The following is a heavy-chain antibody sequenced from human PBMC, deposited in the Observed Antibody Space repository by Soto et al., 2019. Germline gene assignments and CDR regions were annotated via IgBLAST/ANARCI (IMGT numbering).Heavy chain of an antibody. CDR2: IIPMFGTA. J-gene: IGHJ4*02. D-gene: IGHD5-12*01. Sequence: QVQLVQSGAEVKKPGSSVKVSCKGSGDTFHRHALSWVRQAPGQGLEWMGGIIPMFGTANYAQKFQGRVTITADTSTSTAYMELSSLRFADTAFYYCAVIGYDLDYWGQGTLVAVSS. CDR1: GDTFHRHA. CDR3: AVIGYDLDY. V-gene: IGHV1-69*06.